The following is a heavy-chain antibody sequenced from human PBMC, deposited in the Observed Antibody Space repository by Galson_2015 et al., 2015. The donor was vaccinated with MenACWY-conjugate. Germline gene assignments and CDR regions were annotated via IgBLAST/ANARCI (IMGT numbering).Heavy chain of an antibody. CDR2: VNSDESDT. D-gene: IGHD3-16*01. CDR3: ARSYVPGSARQNSFTGV. V-gene: IGHV3-74*01. J-gene: IGHJ6*03. Sequence: SLRLSCAASGFTFSSYWMHWVRQAPGKGLAWVSRVNSDESDTGYADPVKGRFTISRDNAKNMLFLQMNSPKVEDTAVYYCARSYVPGSARQNSFTGVWGRRTSLTDSS. CDR1: GFTFSSYW.